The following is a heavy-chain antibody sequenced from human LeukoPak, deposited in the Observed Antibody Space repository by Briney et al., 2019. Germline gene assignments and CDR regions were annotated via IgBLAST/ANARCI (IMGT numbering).Heavy chain of an antibody. J-gene: IGHJ6*03. CDR3: AKVAGGDSSSPMHV. Sequence: GGSLRLFCAASGFTFSSYWMHWVRQAPGKGLVWVSRINSDGSSTSYADSVKGRFTISRDNAKNTLYLQMNSLRAEDTAVYYCAKVAGGDSSSPMHVWGKGTTVTVSS. CDR2: INSDGSST. CDR1: GFTFSSYW. D-gene: IGHD2-21*02. V-gene: IGHV3-74*01.